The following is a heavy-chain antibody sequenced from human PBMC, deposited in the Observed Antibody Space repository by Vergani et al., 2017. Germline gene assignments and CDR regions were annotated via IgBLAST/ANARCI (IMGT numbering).Heavy chain of an antibody. CDR3: ARSSGYYSYYFDF. CDR1: GFTFSSYA. CDR2: ISYDGSNK. Sequence: QVQLVESGGGVVQPGRSLRLSCAASGFTFSSYAMHWVRQAPGKGLEWVAVISYDGSNKYYADSVKGRFTISRDNSKNTLYLQMSSLRSEDTAVYYCARSSGYYSYYFDFWGQGTLVTVSS. D-gene: IGHD3-22*01. J-gene: IGHJ4*02. V-gene: IGHV3-30-3*01.